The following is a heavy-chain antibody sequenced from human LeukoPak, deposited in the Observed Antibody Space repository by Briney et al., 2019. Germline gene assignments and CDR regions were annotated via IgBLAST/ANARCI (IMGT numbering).Heavy chain of an antibody. CDR3: VKDSDFAVVPAAVDY. D-gene: IGHD2-2*01. Sequence: GGSLRLSCEASGFTFSSYWMHWVRQAPGKGLLWVSRINSDGRTTTYADSVKGRFTISRDNAKNTLYLRMNSLRDEDTAVYYCVKDSDFAVVPAAVDYWGQGTLVIVST. CDR1: GFTFSSYW. V-gene: IGHV3-74*01. J-gene: IGHJ4*02. CDR2: INSDGRTT.